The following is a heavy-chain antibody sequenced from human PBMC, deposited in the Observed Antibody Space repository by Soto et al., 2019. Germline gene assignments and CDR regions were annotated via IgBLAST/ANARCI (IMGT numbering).Heavy chain of an antibody. J-gene: IGHJ6*02. CDR2: ISGSGDST. CDR3: AKALRASSGYYYYAMDV. Sequence: EVQLLESGGGLVQPGGSLRLSCAASGFTFSSYAMNWVRQAPGKGLEWVSAISGSGDSTYYADSVKGRFTISRDNFKNTLYLQMDSLRAEDTAVYDCAKALRASSGYYYYAMDVWGQGTTVTVSS. CDR1: GFTFSSYA. D-gene: IGHD3-22*01. V-gene: IGHV3-23*01.